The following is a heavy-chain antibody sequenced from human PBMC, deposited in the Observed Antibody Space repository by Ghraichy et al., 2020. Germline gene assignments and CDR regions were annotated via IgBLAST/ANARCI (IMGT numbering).Heavy chain of an antibody. D-gene: IGHD6-25*01. J-gene: IGHJ5*02. CDR2: MSYSGST. V-gene: IGHV4-39*01. CDR1: GGSISMSSYH. Sequence: SETLSLTCSVSGGSISMSSYHWGWIRQPPGKGLEWIGSMSYSGSTYYNPSLTSRVTISVDTSKNQFSLKLSSVTAADTAVYYCVRRTRPRGFDPWGQGTLVTVSS. CDR3: VRRTRPRGFDP.